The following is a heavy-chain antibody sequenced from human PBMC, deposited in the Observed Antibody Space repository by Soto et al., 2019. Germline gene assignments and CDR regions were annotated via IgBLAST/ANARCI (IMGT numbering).Heavy chain of an antibody. V-gene: IGHV3-23*01. CDR3: VSWVSQHFDY. CDR1: GFTFNSRSSHG. D-gene: IGHD2-8*01. J-gene: IGHJ4*02. CDR2: ISSDGANK. Sequence: GGSLRLSCAVFGFTFNSRSSHGMSWVRQAPGKGPEWVSTISSDGANKHYAESVKGRFTVSKDTSRNTVDLHMNSLGAEDTAMYFCVSWVSQHFDYWGQGILVTVSS.